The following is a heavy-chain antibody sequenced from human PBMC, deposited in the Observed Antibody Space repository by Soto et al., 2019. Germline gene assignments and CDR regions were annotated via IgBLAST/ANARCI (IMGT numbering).Heavy chain of an antibody. V-gene: IGHV5-10-1*01. CDR2: IDPSDSYT. CDR1: GYSFTSYW. CDR3: ATGVRGVITHYYYGMDV. D-gene: IGHD3-10*01. J-gene: IGHJ6*02. Sequence: GESLKISCKGSGYSFTSYWISWVRQMPGKGLEWMGRIDPSDSYTNYSPSFQGHVTISADKSISTAYLQWSSLKASDTAMYYCATGVRGVITHYYYGMDVWGQGTTVTGSS.